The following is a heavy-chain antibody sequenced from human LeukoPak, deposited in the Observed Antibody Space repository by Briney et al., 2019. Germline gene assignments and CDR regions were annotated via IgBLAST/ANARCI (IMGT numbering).Heavy chain of an antibody. J-gene: IGHJ4*02. CDR3: AREGCSSTSCLDY. CDR2: ISYDGSNK. Sequence: EGSLRLSCAASGFTFSSYAMHWVRQAPGKGLEWVAVISYDGSNKYYADSVKGRFTISRDNSKNTLYLQMNSLRAEDTAVYYCAREGCSSTSCLDYWGQGTLVTVSS. D-gene: IGHD2-2*01. V-gene: IGHV3-30-3*01. CDR1: GFTFSSYA.